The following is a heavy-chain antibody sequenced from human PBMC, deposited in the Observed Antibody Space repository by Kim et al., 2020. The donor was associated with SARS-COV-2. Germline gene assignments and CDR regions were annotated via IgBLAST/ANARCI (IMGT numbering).Heavy chain of an antibody. D-gene: IGHD3-22*01. CDR2: INPNSGGT. Sequence: ASVKVSCKASGYTFTGYYMHWVRQAPGQGLEWMGWINPNSGGTNYAQKFQGRVTMTRDTSISTAYMELSRLRSDDTAVYYCARDRAYYYDSSGLNLWGQGTLVTVSS. CDR3: ARDRAYYYDSSGLNL. CDR1: GYTFTGYY. J-gene: IGHJ5*02. V-gene: IGHV1-2*02.